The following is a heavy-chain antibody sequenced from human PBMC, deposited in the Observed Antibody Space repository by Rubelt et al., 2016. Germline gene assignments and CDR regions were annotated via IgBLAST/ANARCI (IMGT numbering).Heavy chain of an antibody. Sequence: QVQLVESGGGVVQPGRSLRLSCAASGLTFSRHAMHWVRQAPVKGLEWVAVISYDGSNKYYADSVKGRFTISRYNSKNTLFLQMNSLRTGDTAGYYCARAPADYDVWSGYYFDYWGQGTLVTVSS. CDR1: GLTFSRHA. CDR3: ARAPADYDVWSGYYFDY. CDR2: ISYDGSNK. D-gene: IGHD3-3*01. V-gene: IGHV3-30*04. J-gene: IGHJ4*02.